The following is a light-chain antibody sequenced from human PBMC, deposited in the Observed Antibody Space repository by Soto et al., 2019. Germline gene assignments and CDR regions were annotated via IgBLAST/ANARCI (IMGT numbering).Light chain of an antibody. CDR3: SSYTSSSTLGV. CDR2: DVS. Sequence: QSALTQPASVSGSPGQSITISCTGTSSDAGGYKYVSWYQQHPGKAPKLMIYDVSNRPSGVSNRFSGSKSGNTASLTISGLQAEDEADYYCSSYTSSSTLGVFGTGTKLTV. J-gene: IGLJ1*01. V-gene: IGLV2-14*01. CDR1: SSDAGGYKY.